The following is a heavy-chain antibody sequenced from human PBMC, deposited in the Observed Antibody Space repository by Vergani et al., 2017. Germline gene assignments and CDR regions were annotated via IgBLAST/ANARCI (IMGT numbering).Heavy chain of an antibody. CDR1: GGSFSGYY. D-gene: IGHD3-22*01. CDR2: INHSGST. V-gene: IGHV4-34*01. CDR3: ARGRRGYYYDSSGYLPLDY. J-gene: IGHJ4*02. Sequence: QVQLQQWGAGLLKPSETLSLTCAVYGGSFSGYYWSWIRQPPGKGLEWIGEINHSGSTNYNPSLKSRVTISVDTSKNQFSLKLSSVTAADTAVYYCARGRRGYYYDSSGYLPLDYWGQGTLVTVSS.